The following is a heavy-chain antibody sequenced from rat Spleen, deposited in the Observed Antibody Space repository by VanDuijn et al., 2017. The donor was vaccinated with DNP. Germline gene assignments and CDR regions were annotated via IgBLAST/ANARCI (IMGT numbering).Heavy chain of an antibody. CDR2: ITSGRGVT. CDR3: ARGSGTYYWYFDF. V-gene: IGHV5-31*01. CDR1: GFTFSYYW. Sequence: EVQLVESGGGLVQPGRSLKLSCAASGFTFSYYWMTWIRQVPGKGLEWVASITSGRGVTSYPDSVKGRFTISRDNAKNTLYLQMNSLRSEDTATYYCARGSGTYYWYFDFWGPGTMVTVSS. D-gene: IGHD5-1*01. J-gene: IGHJ1*01.